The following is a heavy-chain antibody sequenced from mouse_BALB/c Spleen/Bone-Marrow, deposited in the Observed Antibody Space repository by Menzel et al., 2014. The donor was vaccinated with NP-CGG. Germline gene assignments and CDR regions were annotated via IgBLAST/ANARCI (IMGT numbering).Heavy chain of an antibody. CDR3: AKEARSRYYVLDN. J-gene: IGHJ4*01. Sequence: VQLKESGPELVKPGASVKVSCKASGYAFSSYNMYWVRQSHGKSLEWIGYIDPYNGDTSYNQKFKGKATLTVDKSSSTAYMHLNSLTSEDSAAYYCAKEARSRYYVLDNWGQGTSVTVSS. CDR2: IDPYNGDT. CDR1: GYAFSSYN. V-gene: IGHV1S135*01.